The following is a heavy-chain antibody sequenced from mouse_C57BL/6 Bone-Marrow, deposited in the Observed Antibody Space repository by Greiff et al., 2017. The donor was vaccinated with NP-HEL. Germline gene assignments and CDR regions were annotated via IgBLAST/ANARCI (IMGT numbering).Heavy chain of an antibody. CDR1: GFTFSDFY. Sequence: EVKLVESGGGLVQSGRSLRLSCATSGFTFSDFYMEWVRQAPGKGLEWIAASRNKANDYTTEYSASVKGRFIVSRDTSQSILYLQMNALRAEDTAIYYGARAYGYDGLDYWGQGTTLTVSS. CDR3: ARAYGYDGLDY. J-gene: IGHJ2*01. D-gene: IGHD2-2*01. CDR2: SRNKANDYTT. V-gene: IGHV7-1*01.